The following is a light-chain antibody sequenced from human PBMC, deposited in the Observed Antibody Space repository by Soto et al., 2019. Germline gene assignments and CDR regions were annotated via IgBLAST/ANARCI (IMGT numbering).Light chain of an antibody. V-gene: IGKV1-33*01. CDR1: QDISNY. CDR2: DAS. J-gene: IGKJ5*01. CDR3: QQYDNLLIT. Sequence: DIQMTQSPSSLSASVGDRVTITCQASQDISNYLNWYQQKPGKAPKLLIYDASNLETGVPSRFSGSGSRTDFTFTISSLQPEDIATYYCQQYDNLLITFGQVTRLEIK.